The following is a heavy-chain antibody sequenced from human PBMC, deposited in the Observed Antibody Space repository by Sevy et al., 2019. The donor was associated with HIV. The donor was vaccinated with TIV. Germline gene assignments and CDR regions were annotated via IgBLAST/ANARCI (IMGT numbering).Heavy chain of an antibody. Sequence: GGSLRLSCVVSGVNFTNAWVTWVRQAPGMGLEWVGRIKDKAQGETRDFAPPVEGRFSLSRHDSTNTVFLQMNGLKTDDTAVYYCATGKFEWLLAWGRRTLVTVSS. CDR3: ATGKFEWLLA. D-gene: IGHD3-9*01. J-gene: IGHJ5*02. CDR1: GVNFTNAW. CDR2: IKDKAQGETR. V-gene: IGHV3-15*01.